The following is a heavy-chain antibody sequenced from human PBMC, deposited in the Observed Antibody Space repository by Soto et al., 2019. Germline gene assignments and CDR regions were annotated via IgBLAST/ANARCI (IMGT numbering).Heavy chain of an antibody. CDR3: ARRSYSRGYYMNYYYYGMDV. CDR1: GGTFSSYA. D-gene: IGHD3-22*01. J-gene: IGHJ6*02. CDR2: IIPIFGTA. Sequence: QVQLVQSGAEVKKPGSSVKVSCKASGGTFSSYAISWVRQAPGQGLEWMGGIIPIFGTANYAQKFQGRITITADETTSTAYMELSSLRSEDTAVYYCARRSYSRGYYMNYYYYGMDVWGQGTTVNVSS. V-gene: IGHV1-69*01.